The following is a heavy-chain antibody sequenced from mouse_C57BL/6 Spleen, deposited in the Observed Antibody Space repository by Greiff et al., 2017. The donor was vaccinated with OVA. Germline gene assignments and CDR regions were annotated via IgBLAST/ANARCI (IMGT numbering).Heavy chain of an antibody. CDR2: IWGVGST. V-gene: IGHV2-6*01. Sequence: QVQLQQSGPGLVAPSQSLSITCTVSGFSLTSSGVDWVRQSPGKGLEWLGVIWGVGSTNYNSALKSRLSISKDNSKSQVFLKMNSLQTDDTAMYYCARDYGNHGYFDVWGTGTTVTVSS. D-gene: IGHD2-1*01. CDR1: GFSLTSSG. J-gene: IGHJ1*03. CDR3: ARDYGNHGYFDV.